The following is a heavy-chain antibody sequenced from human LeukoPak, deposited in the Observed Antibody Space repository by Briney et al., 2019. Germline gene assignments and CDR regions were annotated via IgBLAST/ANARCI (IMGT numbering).Heavy chain of an antibody. CDR3: ARGYSNQYYYYYYMDV. Sequence: SETLSLTCTVSGVSISSHYWSWIRQPPGKGLEWIGYIYYSGSTNYTPSLKSRVTISVDTSKNQFSLKLSSVTAADTAVYYCARGYSNQYYYYYYMDVWGKGTTVTLSS. D-gene: IGHD4-11*01. V-gene: IGHV4-59*11. CDR2: IYYSGST. J-gene: IGHJ6*03. CDR1: GVSISSHY.